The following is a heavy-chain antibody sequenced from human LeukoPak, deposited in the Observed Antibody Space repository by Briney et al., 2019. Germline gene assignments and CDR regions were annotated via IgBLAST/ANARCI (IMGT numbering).Heavy chain of an antibody. J-gene: IGHJ5*02. D-gene: IGHD1-14*01. Sequence: ASVKVSCKPSGYTFTGYYIQWVRQAPGQGLEWMGYINPTSGGTNYAQEFQGRVTMTRDTSISTAYMELSRLASDDTAVYYCARDFVDHAAAGFDPWGQGTLVTVSS. V-gene: IGHV1-2*02. CDR2: INPTSGGT. CDR1: GYTFTGYY. CDR3: ARDFVDHAAAGFDP.